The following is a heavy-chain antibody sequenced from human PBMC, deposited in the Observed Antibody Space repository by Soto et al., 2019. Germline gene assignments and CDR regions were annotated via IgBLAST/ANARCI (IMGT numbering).Heavy chain of an antibody. D-gene: IGHD2-2*01. CDR2: ISSSGST. CDR3: ARGKGCSSTSCYYWFDP. Sequence: PSETLSLTCTVSGDSIGGVGYWSWIRQFPGRGLEWIGCISSSGSTNYNPSLKSRVTILVDKSKNQFSLRLSSVTAADTAVYYCARGKGCSSTSCYYWFDPWGQGTLVTVSS. V-gene: IGHV4-31*03. CDR1: GDSIGGVGY. J-gene: IGHJ5*02.